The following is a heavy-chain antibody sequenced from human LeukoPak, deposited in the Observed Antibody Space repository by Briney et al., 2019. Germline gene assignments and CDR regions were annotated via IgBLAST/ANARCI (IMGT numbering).Heavy chain of an antibody. J-gene: IGHJ6*03. Sequence: QTGGSLRLSCAASGFTFSSYAMYWVRQAPGKGLEWVAVISYDGSNKYYADSVKGRFTISRDNSKNTLYLQMNSLRAEDTAVYYCARDSGTTPSLYYYYYYYMDVWGKGTTVTVSS. CDR1: GFTFSSYA. D-gene: IGHD1-7*01. V-gene: IGHV3-30*04. CDR3: ARDSGTTPSLYYYYYYYMDV. CDR2: ISYDGSNK.